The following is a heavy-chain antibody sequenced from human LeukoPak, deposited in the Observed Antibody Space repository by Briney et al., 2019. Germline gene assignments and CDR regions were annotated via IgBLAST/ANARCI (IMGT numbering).Heavy chain of an antibody. CDR2: IYYSGST. V-gene: IGHV4-59*01. J-gene: IGHJ4*02. D-gene: IGHD3-3*01. CDR1: GGSISSYY. CDR3: ARGGDFWSGYPYYFDY. Sequence: SETLSLTCTVSGGSISSYYWSGIRQPPGKGLEWIGYIYYSGSTNYNPSLKSRVTISVDTSKNQFSLKLSSVTAADTTVYYCARGGDFWSGYPYYFDYWGQGTLVTVSS.